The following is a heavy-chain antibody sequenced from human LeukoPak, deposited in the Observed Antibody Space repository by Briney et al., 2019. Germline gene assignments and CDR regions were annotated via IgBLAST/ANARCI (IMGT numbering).Heavy chain of an antibody. CDR2: ISSSGSTI. Sequence: PGGSLRLSCAASGFTFSDYYMSWIRQAPGKGLEWVSYISSSGSTIYYADSVKGRFTISRDNAKNSLYLQMNSLRAEDTAVYYCARVGYCSSTSCRRSAFDIWGQGTMVTVSS. CDR3: ARVGYCSSTSCRRSAFDI. J-gene: IGHJ3*02. CDR1: GFTFSDYY. V-gene: IGHV3-11*01. D-gene: IGHD2-2*01.